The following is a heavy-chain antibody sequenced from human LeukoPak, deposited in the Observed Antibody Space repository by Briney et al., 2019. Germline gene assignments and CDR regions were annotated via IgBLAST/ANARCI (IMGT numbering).Heavy chain of an antibody. V-gene: IGHV4-34*01. CDR2: INHSGST. CDR1: GGSFSGYY. CDR3: ARSDFYAFDN. Sequence: SETLSLTCAVYGGSFSGYYWSWIRQPPGKGLEWIGEINHSGSTNYNPSLKSRVTISVDTSKNQFSLKLSSVTAADTAVYYCARSDFYAFDNWGQGTLVTVSS. J-gene: IGHJ4*02. D-gene: IGHD2/OR15-2a*01.